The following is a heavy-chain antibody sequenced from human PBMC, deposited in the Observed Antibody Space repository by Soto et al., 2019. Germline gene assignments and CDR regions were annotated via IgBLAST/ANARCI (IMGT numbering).Heavy chain of an antibody. D-gene: IGHD4-17*01. CDR1: GGSISSGGFS. CDR3: ARDNGATYFDY. V-gene: IGHV4-30-2*01. Sequence: QLQLQESGSGLVKPSQTLSLTCAVSGGSISSGGFSWSWIRQPPGKGLEWIGYIYHSGSTYYNPSLKSRVNISVDRSKNQFSLKLSSVTAADTAVYYCARDNGATYFDYWGQGTLVTVSS. J-gene: IGHJ4*02. CDR2: IYHSGST.